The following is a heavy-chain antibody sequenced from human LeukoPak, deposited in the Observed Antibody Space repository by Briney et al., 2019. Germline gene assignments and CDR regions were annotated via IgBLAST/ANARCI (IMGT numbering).Heavy chain of an antibody. Sequence: TGGSLRLSCAVSGLTFSSSWMDWVRQAPGKGLEWVASINPDGNEKYSADSVKGRFTISRGNGKNTLYLQMNSLRVEDTAIYYCFREGGDWGQGTLVTVSS. V-gene: IGHV3-7*01. J-gene: IGHJ4*02. D-gene: IGHD3-10*01. CDR3: FREGGD. CDR2: INPDGNEK. CDR1: GLTFSSSW.